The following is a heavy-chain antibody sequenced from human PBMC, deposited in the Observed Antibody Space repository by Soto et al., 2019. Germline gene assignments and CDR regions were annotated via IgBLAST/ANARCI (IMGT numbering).Heavy chain of an antibody. CDR1: GFTFSSYS. CDR3: ARERGGDFWSGYYNDYYYGMDV. D-gene: IGHD3-3*01. Sequence: EVQLVESGGGLVKPGGSLRLSCAASGFTFSSYSMNWVRQAPGKGLEWVSSISSSSSYIYYADSVKGRFTISRDNAKNSLYLQMNSLRAEDTAVYYCARERGGDFWSGYYNDYYYGMDVWGQGTTVTVSS. J-gene: IGHJ6*02. CDR2: ISSSSSYI. V-gene: IGHV3-21*01.